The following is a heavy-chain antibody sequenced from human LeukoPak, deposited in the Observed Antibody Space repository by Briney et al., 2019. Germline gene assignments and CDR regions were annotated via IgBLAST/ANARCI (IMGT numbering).Heavy chain of an antibody. V-gene: IGHV4-39*07. CDR3: ASGAAAGADY. CDR2: IYYSGST. Sequence: SETLSLTCTVSGGSISSSDYYCGWIRQPPGKRLEWIGSIYYSGSTYYNPSLKSRVTISVDTSKNQFSLKLSSVTAADTAVYYCASGAAAGADYWGQGTLVTVSS. CDR1: GGSISSSDYY. J-gene: IGHJ4*02. D-gene: IGHD6-13*01.